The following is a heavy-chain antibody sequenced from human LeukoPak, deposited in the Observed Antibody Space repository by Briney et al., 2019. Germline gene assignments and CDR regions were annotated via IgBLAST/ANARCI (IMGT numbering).Heavy chain of an antibody. CDR2: ISPNSGAT. D-gene: IGHD4/OR15-4a*01. V-gene: IGHV1-2*06. Sequence: ASVKVSCKASGYTFTDYYVHWVRLVPGQGLEWVGRISPNSGATNHAEKFRGRVTMARDTSINTVYMEMSSLRSDDTAVYYCAGDLWGWGSDYLDYWGQGTLVTVSS. CDR3: AGDLWGWGSDYLDY. CDR1: GYTFTDYY. J-gene: IGHJ4*02.